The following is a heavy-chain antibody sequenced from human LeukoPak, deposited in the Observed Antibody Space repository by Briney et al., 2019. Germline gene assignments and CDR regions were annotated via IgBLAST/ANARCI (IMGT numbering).Heavy chain of an antibody. CDR1: GFTFSNFG. CDR3: AKTFAVAGTVGRSDAFDI. CDR2: IIPSGHTT. D-gene: IGHD6-19*01. Sequence: GGSLRLSCAASGFTFSNFGMIWVRQAPGKGLEWVSGIIPSGHTTYYADSVRGRFTISRDNSRNTVYLQMNSLRAEDTAVYYCAKTFAVAGTVGRSDAFDIWGQGTMVTVSS. J-gene: IGHJ3*02. V-gene: IGHV3-23*01.